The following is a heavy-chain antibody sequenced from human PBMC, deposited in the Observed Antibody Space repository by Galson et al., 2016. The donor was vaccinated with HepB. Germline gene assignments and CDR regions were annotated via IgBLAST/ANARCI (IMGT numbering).Heavy chain of an antibody. CDR3: SRERTGSYFD. V-gene: IGHV3-7*01. CDR1: GFTFNAHW. CDR2: IRGDGIVS. Sequence: SLRLSCAASGFTFNAHWMNWVRQAPGKGLEWVANIRGDGIVSYYAESVRGRFTISRDNAKNSLYLQMNGLRVDETAVYYCSRERTGSYFDWGQRTLVTVSS. J-gene: IGHJ4*02. D-gene: IGHD3-10*01.